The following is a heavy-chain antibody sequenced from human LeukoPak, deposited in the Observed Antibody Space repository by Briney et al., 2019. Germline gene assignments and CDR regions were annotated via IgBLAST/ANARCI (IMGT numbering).Heavy chain of an antibody. V-gene: IGHV1-8*03. J-gene: IGHJ5*02. CDR1: VYTFTRYG. CDR2: MNPNSGNT. CDR3: ARETPLLWFGELLSGFDP. Sequence: ASAKVSCKASVYTFTRYGIRWVRQATGQGLEGMGWMNPNSGNTGYAQKFQGRVTITRSPSISTAYMAQSSLTSEDTAVYSCARETPLLWFGELLSGFDPWGQGTLVTVSS. D-gene: IGHD3-10*01.